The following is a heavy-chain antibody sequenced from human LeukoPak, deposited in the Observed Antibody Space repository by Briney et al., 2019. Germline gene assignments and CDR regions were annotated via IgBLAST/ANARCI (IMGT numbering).Heavy chain of an antibody. J-gene: IGHJ1*01. V-gene: IGHV3-23*01. CDR2: ISGSGGST. CDR1: GFTFSNYA. D-gene: IGHD6-13*01. Sequence: GGSRRLSCAASGFTFSNYAMSWVRQAPGKGLEWVSAISGSGGSTYYADAVKGRFSISRDNSKNTLYLQMNSLRAEDTAVYYCAKLNGIAASADVEYFQHWGQGTLVTASS. CDR3: AKLNGIAASADVEYFQH.